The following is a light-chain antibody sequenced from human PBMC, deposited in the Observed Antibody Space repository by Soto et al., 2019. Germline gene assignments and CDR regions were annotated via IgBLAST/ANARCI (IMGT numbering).Light chain of an antibody. V-gene: IGLV2-14*01. J-gene: IGLJ1*01. CDR3: GSYTSSTLSV. CDR2: EVS. CDR1: SSDAATYDY. Sequence: QSVLTQPASVSGSPGKSITISCTGTSSDAATYDYVSWYQHHPGKAPKLLIYEVSNRPSGVSNRFSGSKSGNTASLTISGLQAEDEADYYCGSYTSSTLSVFGTGTKVTLL.